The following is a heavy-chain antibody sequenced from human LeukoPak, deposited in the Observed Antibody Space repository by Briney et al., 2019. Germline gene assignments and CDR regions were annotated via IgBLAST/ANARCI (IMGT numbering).Heavy chain of an antibody. J-gene: IGHJ6*03. CDR2: MWYDGSNK. CDR1: GFTFSSYG. Sequence: GRSLRLSCAASGFTFSSYGMHWVRQAPGKGLEWVAVMWYDGSNKYYADSVKGRFTISRDNSKNTLYLQMNSLRAEDTAVYYCARAPYDFWSGSDWGKSPRYYYYYMDVWGKGTTVTVSS. CDR3: ARAPYDFWSGSDWGKSPRYYYYYMDV. D-gene: IGHD3-3*01. V-gene: IGHV3-33*01.